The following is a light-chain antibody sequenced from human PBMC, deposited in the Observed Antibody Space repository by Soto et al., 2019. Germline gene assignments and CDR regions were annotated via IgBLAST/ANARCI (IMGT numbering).Light chain of an antibody. V-gene: IGKV3-20*01. CDR3: QQYGGSPRT. J-gene: IGKJ1*01. Sequence: EIVLTQSPGTLALSPGEGATLSCRASQSVSKNLAWYQQKPGQAPRLLIYGASSRATGIPDSFSGSGSGTDFTLTISRLEPEDFAVYYCQQYGGSPRTFGQGTKVDIK. CDR2: GAS. CDR1: QSVSKN.